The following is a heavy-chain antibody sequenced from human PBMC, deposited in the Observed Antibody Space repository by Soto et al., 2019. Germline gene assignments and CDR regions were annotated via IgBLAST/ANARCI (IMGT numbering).Heavy chain of an antibody. CDR1: VYTFNSYG. CDR3: ARDVYQLNWFDP. CDR2: ISAYNGNT. J-gene: IGHJ5*02. D-gene: IGHD2-2*01. Sequence: GASVKVSCKAPVYTFNSYGISWVRQAPGQGLEWMGWISAYNGNTNYAQKLQGRVTMTTDTSTSTAYMELRSLRSDDTAVYYCARDVYQLNWFDPWGQGTLVTVSS. V-gene: IGHV1-18*01.